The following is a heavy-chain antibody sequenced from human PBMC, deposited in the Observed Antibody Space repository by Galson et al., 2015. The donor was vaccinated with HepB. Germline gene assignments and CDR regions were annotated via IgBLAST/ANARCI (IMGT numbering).Heavy chain of an antibody. CDR2: IIPILGIA. J-gene: IGHJ4*02. CDR1: GGTFSSYT. D-gene: IGHD4-17*01. Sequence: SVKVSCKASGGTFSSYTISWVRQAPGQGLEWMGRIIPILGIANYAQKFQGRVTITADKSTSTAYMELSSLRSEDTAVYYCARDPEIQYGDKPFDYWGQGTLVTVSS. CDR3: ARDPEIQYGDKPFDY. V-gene: IGHV1-69*04.